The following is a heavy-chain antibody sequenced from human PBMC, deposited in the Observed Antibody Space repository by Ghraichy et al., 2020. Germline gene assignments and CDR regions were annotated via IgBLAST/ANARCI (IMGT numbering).Heavy chain of an antibody. V-gene: IGHV3-21*01. J-gene: IGHJ3*02. CDR2: ISSSSSYI. D-gene: IGHD2-8*01. CDR1: GFTFSSYS. CDR3: ARDGMVYAIRDAFDI. Sequence: GGSLRLSCAASGFTFSSYSMNWVRQAPGKGLEWVSSISSSSSYIYYADSVKGRFTISRDNAKNSLYLQMNSLRAEDTAVYYCARDGMVYAIRDAFDIWGQGTMVTVSS.